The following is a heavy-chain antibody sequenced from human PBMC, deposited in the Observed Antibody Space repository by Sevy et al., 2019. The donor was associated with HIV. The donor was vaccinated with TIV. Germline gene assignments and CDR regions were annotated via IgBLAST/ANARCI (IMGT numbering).Heavy chain of an antibody. CDR3: ARDRLSRDWELLADGMDV. CDR1: GGTFSSYA. CDR2: IIPISGTA. V-gene: IGHV1-69*13. J-gene: IGHJ6*02. Sequence: ASVKVSCKASGGTFSSYAISWVRQAPGQGLEWMGGIIPISGTANYAQKFQGRVTITADESTSTAYMELSSLRSEDTAVYYCARDRLSRDWELLADGMDVWGQGTTVTVSS. D-gene: IGHD1-26*01.